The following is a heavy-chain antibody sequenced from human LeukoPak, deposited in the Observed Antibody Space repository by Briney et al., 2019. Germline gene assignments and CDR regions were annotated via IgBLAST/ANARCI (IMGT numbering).Heavy chain of an antibody. Sequence: PGGSLRLSCAASGFTFSSYSMNWVRQAPGKGLERVSYISSSSSTIYYGDSVKGRFTISRDNAKNSLYLQMNSLRAEDTAVYYCARALRYFDWLSTSPEYNWFDPWGQGTLVTVSS. J-gene: IGHJ5*02. CDR2: ISSSSSTI. CDR3: ARALRYFDWLSTSPEYNWFDP. CDR1: GFTFSSYS. D-gene: IGHD3-9*01. V-gene: IGHV3-48*01.